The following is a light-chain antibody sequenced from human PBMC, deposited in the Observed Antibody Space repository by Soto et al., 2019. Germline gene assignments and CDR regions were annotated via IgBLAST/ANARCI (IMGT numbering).Light chain of an antibody. CDR2: DAS. J-gene: IGKJ2*01. CDR3: QQRSNLPPYT. Sequence: EIVLTQSPSTLSLSPGDRATLSCRASQSVSSSLAWYQQKPGQAPRLLIYDASTRATGIPARFSGSGSGTDFTLTISSLEPEDFAVYYCQQRSNLPPYTFGQGTKLEIK. V-gene: IGKV3-11*01. CDR1: QSVSSS.